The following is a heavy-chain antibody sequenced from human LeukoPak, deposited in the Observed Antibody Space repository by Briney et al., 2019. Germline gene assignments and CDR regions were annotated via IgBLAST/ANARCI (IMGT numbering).Heavy chain of an antibody. CDR1: GGSISSSSYY. CDR2: IYYSGST. J-gene: IGHJ4*02. Sequence: SETLSLTCTVSGGSISSSSYYWGWIRQPPGKGLEWIGSIYYSGSTYYNPSLKSRVTISVDTSKNQFSLKLSSVTAADTAVYYCARQKSSYGDYVELFDYWGQGTLVTVSS. V-gene: IGHV4-39*01. D-gene: IGHD4-17*01. CDR3: ARQKSSYGDYVELFDY.